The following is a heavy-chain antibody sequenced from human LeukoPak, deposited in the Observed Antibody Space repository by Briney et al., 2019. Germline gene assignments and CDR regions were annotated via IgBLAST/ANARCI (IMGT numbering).Heavy chain of an antibody. J-gene: IGHJ6*02. CDR3: ARGVRINYYYYGMDV. Sequence: PSETLSLTCAVYGGSFSGYYWSWIRQPPGKGLEWIGEINHSGSTNYNPSLKSRVTISVDTSKNQFSQKLSSVTAADTAVYYCARGVRINYYYYGMDVWGQGTTVTVSS. CDR2: INHSGST. V-gene: IGHV4-34*01. D-gene: IGHD2-2*01. CDR1: GGSFSGYY.